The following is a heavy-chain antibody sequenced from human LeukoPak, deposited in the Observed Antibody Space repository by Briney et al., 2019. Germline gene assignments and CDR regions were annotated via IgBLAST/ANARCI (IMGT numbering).Heavy chain of an antibody. CDR2: ISDSGGGA. D-gene: IGHD1-14*01. V-gene: IGHV3-23*01. Sequence: GGTLRLSCAASGFTFSSNGMTWVRQAPGKGLEWVSTISDSGGGAHYADSVKGRFTISRDSSRSTLYLQMHSLRAEDTAVYYCAKKYNTGLDPWGQGTLVTVSS. CDR1: GFTFSSNG. CDR3: AKKYNTGLDP. J-gene: IGHJ5*02.